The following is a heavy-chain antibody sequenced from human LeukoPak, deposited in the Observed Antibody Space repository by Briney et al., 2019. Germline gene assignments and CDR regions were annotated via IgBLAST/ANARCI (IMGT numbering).Heavy chain of an antibody. CDR1: GFTFSSYW. Sequence: PGGSLRLSCAASGFTFSSYWMHWVRQAPGKGLVWVSRIDTDGSSTVYADSVKGRFTISRDNAKNSLYLQISTLRAEDTAVYYCARRGHGYGSPFDYWGQGTLVTVSS. CDR2: IDTDGSST. V-gene: IGHV3-74*01. CDR3: ARRGHGYGSPFDY. D-gene: IGHD5-18*01. J-gene: IGHJ4*02.